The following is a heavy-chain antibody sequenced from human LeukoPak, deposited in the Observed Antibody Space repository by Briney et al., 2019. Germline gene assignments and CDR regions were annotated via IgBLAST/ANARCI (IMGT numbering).Heavy chain of an antibody. D-gene: IGHD3-10*01. CDR1: GGSISRYY. V-gene: IGHV4-59*01. Sequence: RSSETLSLTCTVSGGSISRYYWSWIRQPPGKGLEWIGYIYYNGNTNYNPSLKSRVTISVDTSKNQFSLKLSSVTAADTAVYYCARGRGSNYYGSGSYLNYWGQGTLVTVSS. J-gene: IGHJ4*02. CDR3: ARGRGSNYYGSGSYLNY. CDR2: IYYNGNT.